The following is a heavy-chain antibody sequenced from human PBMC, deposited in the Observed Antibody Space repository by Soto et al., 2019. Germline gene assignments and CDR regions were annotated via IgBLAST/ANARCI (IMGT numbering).Heavy chain of an antibody. CDR2: ISAKSGNT. Sequence: QLVQSGAEVKKPGASVKVSCKASGYTFTTSGFNWVRQAPGQGLEWMGWISAKSGNTNYAQKLQGRVTMTTDTSTSTVYLELKSLTSDDTAIYYCTRAGASDWNYVSTSSWGQGTLVTFSS. CDR3: TRAGASDWNYVSTSS. D-gene: IGHD1-7*01. J-gene: IGHJ4*02. CDR1: GYTFTTSG. V-gene: IGHV1-18*04.